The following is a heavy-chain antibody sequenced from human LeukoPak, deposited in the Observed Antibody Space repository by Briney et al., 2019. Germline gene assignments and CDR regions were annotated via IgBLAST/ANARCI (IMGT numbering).Heavy chain of an antibody. CDR2: FDPEDGET. CDR3: ARPHCSSTSCRKSYYYGMDV. J-gene: IGHJ6*02. V-gene: IGHV1-24*01. Sequence: ASVKVSCKVSGYTLTELSMHWVRQAPGKGLEWMGGFDPEDGETIYAQKFQGRVTMTRNTSISTAYMELSSLRSEDTAVYYCARPHCSSTSCRKSYYYGMDVWGQGTTVTVSS. CDR1: GYTLTELS. D-gene: IGHD2-2*01.